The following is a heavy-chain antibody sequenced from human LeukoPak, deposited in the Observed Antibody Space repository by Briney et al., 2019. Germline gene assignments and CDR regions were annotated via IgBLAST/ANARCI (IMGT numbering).Heavy chain of an antibody. V-gene: IGHV4-59*08. D-gene: IGHD5-18*01. CDR1: GGSVSSYY. J-gene: IGHJ4*02. Sequence: PSETLSLTCSVSGGSVSSYYWSWIRRPPGKGLEWIGYIYYRGSTDYNPSLKSRVTLSVGTSKNQFSLKLSSVTAADTAVYYCATVDTTTGKDSWGQGTLVTVSS. CDR3: ATVDTTTGKDS. CDR2: IYYRGST.